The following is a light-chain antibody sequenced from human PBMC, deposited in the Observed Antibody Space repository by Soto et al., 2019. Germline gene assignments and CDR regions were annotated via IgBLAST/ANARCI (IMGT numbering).Light chain of an antibody. J-gene: IGKJ4*01. CDR2: GAS. Sequence: EIVLTQSPATLSLSPGERATLSCRASQSVSSYLNWYQHKPGQTPRLLIYGASNRAAGTPVRFSGSGSGTDITLTISSLEPEDFAVYYCQQRSNLPELTFGGRTKVEIK. V-gene: IGKV3-11*01. CDR3: QQRSNLPELT. CDR1: QSVSSY.